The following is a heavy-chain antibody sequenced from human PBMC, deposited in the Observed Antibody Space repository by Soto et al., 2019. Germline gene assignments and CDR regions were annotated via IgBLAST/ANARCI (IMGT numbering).Heavy chain of an antibody. D-gene: IGHD3-3*01. CDR2: IWYDGSKK. Sequence: QVQVVESGGGVVQPGRSLRLSCAASGFTFSSFGMHWVRQAPGKGLEWVSLIWYDGSKKSYGDSVKGRFTISRDNSRNTVYLQMDCLRADDTTVYYCARDASYYGLWSGYYPSRNGMDVWGQGTTVTVSS. J-gene: IGHJ6*02. CDR1: GFTFSSFG. V-gene: IGHV3-33*01. CDR3: ARDASYYGLWSGYYPSRNGMDV.